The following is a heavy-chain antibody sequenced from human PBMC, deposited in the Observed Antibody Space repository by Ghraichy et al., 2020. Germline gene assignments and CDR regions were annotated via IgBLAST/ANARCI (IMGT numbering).Heavy chain of an antibody. D-gene: IGHD3-10*01. V-gene: IGHV3-53*01. J-gene: IGHJ4*02. CDR3: ARTVYAGSGNHYLDY. CDR2: LHSNGDT. CDR1: GLSVSDHY. Sequence: GGSLRLSCAASGLSVSDHYMSWVRRAPGKGLEWVSFLHSNGDTFYAGSVKGRFIISRDDSMNTLYLQMISLRAEDTAVYSCARTVYAGSGNHYLDYWGQGTLVTVSS.